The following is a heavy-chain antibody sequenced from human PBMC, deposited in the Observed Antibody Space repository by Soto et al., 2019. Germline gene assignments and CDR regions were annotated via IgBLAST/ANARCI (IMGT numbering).Heavy chain of an antibody. V-gene: IGHV4-31*03. J-gene: IGHJ4*02. CDR2: IYYSGST. D-gene: IGHD1-26*01. CDR1: GGSISSGGYY. CDR3: ARAREALFATYPIDY. Sequence: PSETLSLTCTVSGGSISSGGYYWSWIRQHPGKGLEWIGYIYYSGSTYYNPSLKSRVTISVDTSKNQFSLKLSSVTAADTAVYYCARAREALFATYPIDYWGQGTLVTVSS.